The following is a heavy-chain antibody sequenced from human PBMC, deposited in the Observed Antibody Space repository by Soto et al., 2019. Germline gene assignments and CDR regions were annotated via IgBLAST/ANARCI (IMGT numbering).Heavy chain of an antibody. CDR1: GGSISTYY. J-gene: IGHJ4*02. CDR3: AGDDFDYFDY. Sequence: PSETLSLTCTVSGGSISTYYWSWIRQPPGKGLEWIGYIYYSGSTNYNPSLKSRVTISVDTSKNQFSLRLSSVTAADAAVYYCAGDDFDYFDYWGQGNLVTVS. CDR2: IYYSGST. V-gene: IGHV4-59*01. D-gene: IGHD2-21*02.